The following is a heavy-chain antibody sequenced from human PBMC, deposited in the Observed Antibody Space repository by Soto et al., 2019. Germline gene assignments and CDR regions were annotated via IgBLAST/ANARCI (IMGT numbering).Heavy chain of an antibody. CDR3: ARPGELGGMDV. Sequence: SETLSLTCTVSGGSVSSGSYYWSWIRQPPGKGLEWIGYIYYSGSNNYNHSLKSRVTISVDTSKNQFSLKLSSVTAADTAVYSCARPGELGGMDVSGQANQVTVS. CDR1: GGSVSSGSYY. J-gene: IGHJ6*02. V-gene: IGHV4-61*01. CDR2: IYYSGSN. D-gene: IGHD7-27*01.